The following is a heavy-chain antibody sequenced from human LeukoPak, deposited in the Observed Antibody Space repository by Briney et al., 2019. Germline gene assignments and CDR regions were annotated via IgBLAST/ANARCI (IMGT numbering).Heavy chain of an antibody. J-gene: IGHJ4*02. CDR1: GFTFTSYG. Sequence: GGSLRLSCAASGFTFTSYGIHWDRQAPGKGLEWVAFISYDGSNTYYADSVKGRFTISRDNSKNTLYPQMNSLIGEDTAVYYCAKDLYNSGWYPTTFDYWGQGILVTVSS. D-gene: IGHD6-19*01. CDR3: AKDLYNSGWYPTTFDY. CDR2: ISYDGSNT. V-gene: IGHV3-30*02.